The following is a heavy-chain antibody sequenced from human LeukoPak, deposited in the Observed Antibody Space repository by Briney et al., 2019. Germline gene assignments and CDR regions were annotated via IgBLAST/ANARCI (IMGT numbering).Heavy chain of an antibody. D-gene: IGHD3-22*01. Sequence: ASVKVSCKASGYTFTGYYMHWVRQAPGQGLEWMGWINPNSGGTNYAQKFQGGVTMTRDTSISTAYMELSRLRSDDTAVYYCASHSGYPDGWFDPWGQGTLVTVSS. CDR1: GYTFTGYY. J-gene: IGHJ5*02. CDR2: INPNSGGT. CDR3: ASHSGYPDGWFDP. V-gene: IGHV1-2*02.